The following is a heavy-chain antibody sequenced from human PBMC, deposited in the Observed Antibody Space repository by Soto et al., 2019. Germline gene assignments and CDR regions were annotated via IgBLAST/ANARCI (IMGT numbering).Heavy chain of an antibody. D-gene: IGHD6-6*01. CDR1: GYTFTGYY. J-gene: IGHJ6*02. CDR2: IIPIFGTA. CDR3: ARVGSRSTYSSSSRHYYYYGMDV. Sequence: GASVKVSCKASGYTFTGYYMHWVRQAPGQGLEWMGWIIPIFGTANYAQKFQGRVTITADESTSTAYMELSSLRSEDTAVYYCARVGSRSTYSSSSRHYYYYGMDVWGQGTTVTVSS. V-gene: IGHV1-69*13.